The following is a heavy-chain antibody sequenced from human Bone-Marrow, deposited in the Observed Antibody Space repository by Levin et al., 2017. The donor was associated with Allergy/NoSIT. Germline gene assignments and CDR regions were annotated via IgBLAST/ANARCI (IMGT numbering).Heavy chain of an antibody. J-gene: IGHJ4*02. D-gene: IGHD3-22*01. CDR2: ISWDGGSV. CDR1: GFIFDDYA. V-gene: IGHV3-9*01. CDR3: VKDGYDSSGYFRGLLDY. Sequence: SLKISCAASGFIFDDYAMQWVRQAPGKGLEWVSGISWDGGSVGYADSVKGRFTISRDNAKKSLYLQMTSLRAEDTALYYCVKDGYDSSGYFRGLLDYWGQGTLVSVSS.